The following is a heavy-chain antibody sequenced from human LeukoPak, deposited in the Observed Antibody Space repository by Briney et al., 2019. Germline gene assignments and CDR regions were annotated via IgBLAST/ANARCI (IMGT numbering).Heavy chain of an antibody. D-gene: IGHD6-19*01. J-gene: IGHJ3*02. Sequence: SETLSLTCTVSGGSISSSSYYWGWIRQPPGKGLEWIGSIYYSGSTYYNPSLKSRVTISVDTSKNQFSLKLSSVTAADTAVYYCARPSVAGSFSPDAFDIWGQGTMVTVSS. CDR1: GGSISSSSYY. CDR3: ARPSVAGSFSPDAFDI. V-gene: IGHV4-39*01. CDR2: IYYSGST.